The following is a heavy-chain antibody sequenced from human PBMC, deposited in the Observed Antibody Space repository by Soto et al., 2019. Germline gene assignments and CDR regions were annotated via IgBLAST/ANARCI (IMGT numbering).Heavy chain of an antibody. CDR1: GFTFSSYG. V-gene: IGHV3-33*01. CDR2: IWYDGSNK. CDR3: ARGCSSTSCDYYYYMDV. J-gene: IGHJ6*03. Sequence: GGSLRLSCAASGFTFSSYGMHWVRQAPGKGLEWVAVIWYDGSNKYYADSVKGRFTISRDNSKNTLYLQMNSLRAEDTAVYYCARGCSSTSCDYYYYMDVWGKGTTVTVSS. D-gene: IGHD2-2*01.